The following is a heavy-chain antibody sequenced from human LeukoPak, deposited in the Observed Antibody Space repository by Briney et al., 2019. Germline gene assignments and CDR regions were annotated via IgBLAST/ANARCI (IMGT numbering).Heavy chain of an antibody. CDR2: ISSSTSYT. J-gene: IGHJ4*02. Sequence: PGGSLSLSCAVSGVSFSSYYWSWIRQAPGKGLEWISYISSSTSYTDYADSVKGRFTISRDNAKSALYLQMNSLRLEDTAVYYCEAWTAGDFGRQGPLVTVSS. CDR3: EAWTAGDF. D-gene: IGHD3/OR15-3a*01. V-gene: IGHV3-11*03. CDR1: GVSFSSYY.